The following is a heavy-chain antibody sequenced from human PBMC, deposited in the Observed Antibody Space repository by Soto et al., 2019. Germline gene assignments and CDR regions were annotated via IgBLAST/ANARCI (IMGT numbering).Heavy chain of an antibody. CDR2: ISAYNGNT. CDR1: GYIFTSYG. J-gene: IGHJ6*02. D-gene: IGHD2-2*01. CDR3: ARVDCTSCYSYYYYGMDV. V-gene: IGHV1-18*04. Sequence: ASVKVSCKASGYIFTSYGISWVRQAPGQGLEWMGWISAYNGNTNYAQKLQGRVTMTTDTSTSTAYMELRSLRSDDTAVYYCARVDCTSCYSYYYYGMDVWGQGTTVTV.